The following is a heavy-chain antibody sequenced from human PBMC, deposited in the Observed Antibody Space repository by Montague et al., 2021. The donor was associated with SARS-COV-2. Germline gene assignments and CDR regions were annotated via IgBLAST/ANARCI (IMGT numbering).Heavy chain of an antibody. V-gene: IGHV4-39*01. Sequence: SETLSLTYTASGGSISSSSYYWGWIRQPPGKGLEWIGSIYYSGSTYYNPSLKSRVTISVDTSKNQFSLKLSSVTAADTAVYYCARQSVNYYDSSGYPFDYWGQGTLVTVSS. CDR1: GGSISSSSYY. D-gene: IGHD3-22*01. J-gene: IGHJ4*02. CDR2: IYYSGST. CDR3: ARQSVNYYDSSGYPFDY.